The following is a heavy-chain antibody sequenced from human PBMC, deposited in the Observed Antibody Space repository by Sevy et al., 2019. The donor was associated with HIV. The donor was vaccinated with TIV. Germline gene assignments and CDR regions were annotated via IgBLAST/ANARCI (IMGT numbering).Heavy chain of an antibody. CDR1: GGSISSGSYY. V-gene: IGHV4-61*02. Sequence: SETLSLTCTVSGGSISSGSYYWSWIRQPAGKELEWIGRIYTSGSTNYNPSLKSRVTMAVDTSKNQFSLKLSSVTAADTDVYYCARSHPVELLWFGELLLDAFDIWGQGTMVTVSS. D-gene: IGHD3-10*01. J-gene: IGHJ3*02. CDR3: ARSHPVELLWFGELLLDAFDI. CDR2: IYTSGST.